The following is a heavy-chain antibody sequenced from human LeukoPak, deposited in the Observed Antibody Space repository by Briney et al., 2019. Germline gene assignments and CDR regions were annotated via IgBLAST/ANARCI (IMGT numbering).Heavy chain of an antibody. CDR3: AREKWELIRVAFDR. J-gene: IGHJ3*02. V-gene: IGHV4-34*01. CDR1: GGSFSGYY. Sequence: PSETLSLTCAVYGGSFSGYYWSWTRQPPGKGLEWIGEINHSGSTNYNPSLKSRVTITVDTSKNEFSLQLSSVSAADTVMYYSAREKWELIRVAFDRWGQGTMVSVSS. D-gene: IGHD1-26*01. CDR2: INHSGST.